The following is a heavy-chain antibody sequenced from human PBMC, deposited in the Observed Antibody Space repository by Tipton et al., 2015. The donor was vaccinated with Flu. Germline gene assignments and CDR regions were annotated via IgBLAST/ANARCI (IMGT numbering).Heavy chain of an antibody. V-gene: IGHV1-46*01. D-gene: IGHD6-19*01. Sequence: QLVQSGAEVKKPGASVKVSCKASGYTFTSYYMHWVRQAPGQGLEWMGIINPSGGSTSYAQKFQGRVTMTRDTSTSTVYMELSSLRSEDTAVYYCARHSSGRGFDGAFDIWGQGTMVTVSS. J-gene: IGHJ3*02. CDR1: GYTFTSYY. CDR3: ARHSSGRGFDGAFDI. CDR2: INPSGGST.